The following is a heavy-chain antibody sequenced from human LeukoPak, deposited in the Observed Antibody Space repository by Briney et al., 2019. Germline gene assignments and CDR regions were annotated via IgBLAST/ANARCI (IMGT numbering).Heavy chain of an antibody. V-gene: IGHV3-74*03. CDR2: IDSNGGGA. D-gene: IGHD6-13*01. J-gene: IGHJ4*02. CDR3: ARAKYSSRWSLDY. Sequence: GRSLRLSCATSGFTFNIYWMQWVRQVPGKGLVWVSRIDSNGGGATYADSVKGRFTTSRDNGNNTMYLQMSSLRAEDTAIYYCARAKYSSRWSLDYWGQGALVTVSS. CDR1: GFTFNIYW.